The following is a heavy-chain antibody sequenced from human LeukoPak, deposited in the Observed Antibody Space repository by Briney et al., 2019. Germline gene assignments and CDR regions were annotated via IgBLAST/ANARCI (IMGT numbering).Heavy chain of an antibody. V-gene: IGHV1-2*02. CDR1: GYTFTNYL. Sequence: ASVKVSCKASGYTFTNYLIHWVRQAPGQGLEYMGWINPVSGGTNLPQKFQGRVTMTRDTSITTAYMELARLTSDDTAVYYCARDLIYDFWSGYYWGQGTLVAVSS. CDR3: ARDLIYDFWSGYY. D-gene: IGHD3-3*01. CDR2: INPVSGGT. J-gene: IGHJ4*02.